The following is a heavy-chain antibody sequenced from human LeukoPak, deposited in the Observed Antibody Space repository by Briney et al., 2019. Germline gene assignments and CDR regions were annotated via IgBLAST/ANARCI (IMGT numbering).Heavy chain of an antibody. CDR2: IYYSGST. V-gene: IGHV4-59*01. D-gene: IGHD6-19*01. Sequence: SETLSLTCTVSGGSISSYYWSWIREPPGKGLEWVWYIYYSGSTNYNPSLKSRVTISVDTSKNQLSLKLSSVTAADSAVYYCARGDTKRYSSGWYLFNPVNYYYYYMDVWGKGTTVTVSS. CDR3: ARGDTKRYSSGWYLFNPVNYYYYYMDV. J-gene: IGHJ6*03. CDR1: GGSISSYY.